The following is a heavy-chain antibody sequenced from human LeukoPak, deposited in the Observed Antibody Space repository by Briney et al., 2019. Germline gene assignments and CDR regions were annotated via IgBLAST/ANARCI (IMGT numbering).Heavy chain of an antibody. V-gene: IGHV1-2*02. CDR3: ARGSLVGTSFDYFDY. D-gene: IGHD1-26*01. CDR2: INPNSGGT. Sequence: ASVKVSCKASGYTFTGYYMHWVRQAPGQGLEWMGWINPNSGGTNYAQKFQGRVTMTRDTSISTTYMELSRLRFDDTAVYYCARGSLVGTSFDYFDYWGQGTLVTVSS. CDR1: GYTFTGYY. J-gene: IGHJ4*02.